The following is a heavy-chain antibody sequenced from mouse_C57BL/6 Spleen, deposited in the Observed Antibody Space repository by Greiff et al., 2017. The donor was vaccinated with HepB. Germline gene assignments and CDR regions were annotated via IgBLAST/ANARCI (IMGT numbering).Heavy chain of an antibody. CDR3: ARRHYYGSSYRWYFDV. CDR2: FSSGSSTI. D-gene: IGHD1-1*01. V-gene: IGHV5-17*01. J-gene: IGHJ1*03. Sequence: EVMLVESGGGLVKPGGSLKLSCAASGFTFSDYGMHWVRQAPEKGLEWVAYFSSGSSTIYYADTVKGRFTISRDNAKNTLFLQMTSLRSEDTAMYYCARRHYYGSSYRWYFDVWGTGTTVTVSS. CDR1: GFTFSDYG.